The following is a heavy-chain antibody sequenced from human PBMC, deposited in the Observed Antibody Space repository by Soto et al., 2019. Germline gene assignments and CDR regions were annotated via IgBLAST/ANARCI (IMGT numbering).Heavy chain of an antibody. D-gene: IGHD3-3*01. J-gene: IGHJ4*02. CDR3: ARDGSYDFWSGPPGAHFDY. CDR2: ISSNGGST. CDR1: GFTFSSYA. Sequence: GGSLRLSCAASGFTFSSYAMHWVRQAPGKGLKYVSAISSNGGSTYYANSVKGRFTISRDNSKNTLYLQMGSLRAEDMAVYYCARDGSYDFWSGPPGAHFDYWGQGTLVTVSS. V-gene: IGHV3-64*01.